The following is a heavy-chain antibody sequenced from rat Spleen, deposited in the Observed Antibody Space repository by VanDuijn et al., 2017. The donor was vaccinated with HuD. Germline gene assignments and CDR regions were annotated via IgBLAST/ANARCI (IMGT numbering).Heavy chain of an antibody. CDR3: ARRGYRYNYFDN. Sequence: EVQLVESGGDLIQPGRSLKLSCAASGFTFSNYYMAWVRQAPTKGLEWVASISYDGSSTYHRDSVKGRFTISRDNGKDTQYLQMDSLRSEDTATYYCARRGYRYNYFDNWGQGVMVTISS. D-gene: IGHD1-5*01. V-gene: IGHV5S23*01. CDR1: GFTFSNYY. CDR2: ISYDGSST. J-gene: IGHJ2*01.